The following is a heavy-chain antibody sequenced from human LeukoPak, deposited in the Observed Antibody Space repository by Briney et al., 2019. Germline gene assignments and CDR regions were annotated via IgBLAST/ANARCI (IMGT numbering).Heavy chain of an antibody. CDR3: ASSYYYGSGSYYKTSYAFDI. D-gene: IGHD3-10*01. J-gene: IGHJ3*02. Sequence: KTSETLSLTCTVSGGSISSYYWSWIRQPPGKGLEWIGYIYYSGSTNYNPSLKSRVTISVDTSKNQFSLKLSSVTAADTAVYYCASSYYYGSGSYYKTSYAFDIWGQGTMVTVSS. CDR2: IYYSGST. CDR1: GGSISSYY. V-gene: IGHV4-59*08.